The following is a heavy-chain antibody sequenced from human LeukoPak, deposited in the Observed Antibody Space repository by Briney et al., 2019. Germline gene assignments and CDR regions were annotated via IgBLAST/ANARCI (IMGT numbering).Heavy chain of an antibody. CDR1: GFTFSNYW. CDR2: ISSDGSST. V-gene: IGHV3-74*01. J-gene: IGHJ5*02. Sequence: GGSLRLSCAASGFTFSNYWMHWVRQAPGKGLMWVSRISSDGSSTTYADSVKGRFTISRDNAKNTLYLQMNSLRAKDTAVYYCARGYGGNYNWFDPWGQGTLVTVSS. CDR3: ARGYGGNYNWFDP. D-gene: IGHD4-23*01.